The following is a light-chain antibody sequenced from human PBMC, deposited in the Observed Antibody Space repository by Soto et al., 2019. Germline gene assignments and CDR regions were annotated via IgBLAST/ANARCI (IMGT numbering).Light chain of an antibody. Sequence: EVVMTQSPATLSVSPVERATFSCMSSQSVLTYVAWYQQKPGQAPRLLIYGASTRATGVPARFSGSGSGTEFTLSISSLQSEDSAVYYCHQYNSWPPHTFGQGTRLEI. CDR3: HQYNSWPPHT. V-gene: IGKV3-15*01. CDR1: QSVLTY. CDR2: GAS. J-gene: IGKJ5*01.